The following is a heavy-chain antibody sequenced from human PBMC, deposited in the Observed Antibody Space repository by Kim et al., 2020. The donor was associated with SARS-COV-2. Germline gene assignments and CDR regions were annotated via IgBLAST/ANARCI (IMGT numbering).Heavy chain of an antibody. D-gene: IGHD6-13*01. V-gene: IGHV3-53*01. J-gene: IGHJ4*02. CDR1: GFTVSSNY. CDR3: ARGQLYSSSWYFDY. Sequence: GGSLRLSCAASGFTVSSNYMSWVRQAPGKGLEWVSVIYSGGSTYYADSVKGRFTISRDNSKNTLYLQMNSLRAEDTAVYYCARGQLYSSSWYFDYWGQGTLGTVSS. CDR2: IYSGGST.